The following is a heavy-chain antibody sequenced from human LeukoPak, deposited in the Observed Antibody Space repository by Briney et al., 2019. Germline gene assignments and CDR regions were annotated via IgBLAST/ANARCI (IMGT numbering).Heavy chain of an antibody. CDR1: GFTFTSYA. V-gene: IGHV3-23*01. Sequence: GGSLRLSCAASGFTFTSYAMSWVRQAPGKGLEWVSVISGSGGSTYYVDSVKGRFTISRDNSKNTLYLQMNRPRAEDTAVYYCAKESPHFDYWGQGTLVTVSS. J-gene: IGHJ4*02. CDR3: AKESPHFDY. CDR2: ISGSGGST.